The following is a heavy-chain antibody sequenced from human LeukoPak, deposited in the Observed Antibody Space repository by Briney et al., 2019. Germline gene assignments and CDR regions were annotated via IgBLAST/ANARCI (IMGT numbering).Heavy chain of an antibody. J-gene: IGHJ4*02. CDR3: ASRYYDYIWGSYREDY. V-gene: IGHV4-39*01. Sequence: SETLSLTCTVSGGSISSNNYYWGWIRQPPGLGLEWFGSIYYSGTTYYNPSLKSRVTISVDTSKNQFSLKLSSVTAADTAVYYCASRYYDYIWGSYREDYWGQGTLVTVSS. D-gene: IGHD3-16*02. CDR2: IYYSGTT. CDR1: GGSISSNNYY.